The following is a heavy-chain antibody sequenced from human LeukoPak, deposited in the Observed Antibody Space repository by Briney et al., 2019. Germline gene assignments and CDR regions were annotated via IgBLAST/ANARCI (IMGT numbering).Heavy chain of an antibody. CDR3: AREKAARDYDYIWGSYRQAPFDY. D-gene: IGHD3-16*02. V-gene: IGHV3-9*01. CDR2: ISWNSGSI. CDR1: GFTFDDYA. Sequence: PGRSLRLSCAASGFTFDDYAMHWVRQAPGKGLEWVSGISWNSGSIGYADSVKGRFTISRDNAKNSLYLQMNSLRAEDTAVYYCAREKAARDYDYIWGSYRQAPFDYWGQGTLVTVSS. J-gene: IGHJ4*02.